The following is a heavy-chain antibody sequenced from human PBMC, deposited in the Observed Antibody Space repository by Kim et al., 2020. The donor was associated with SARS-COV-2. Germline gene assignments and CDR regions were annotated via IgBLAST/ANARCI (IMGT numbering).Heavy chain of an antibody. Sequence: GGSLRLSCVASGFALSSYSMNWVRQAPGKGLEWLSYISADDIYYAYSLKGRFTISRDHAKNPLYLQMHTLRDGDTAVYFCARFFYWALDLLAQVTLVTVS. D-gene: IGHD2-8*02. CDR1: GFALSSYS. CDR3: ARFFYWALDL. J-gene: IGHJ5*02. V-gene: IGHV3-21*05. CDR2: ISADDI.